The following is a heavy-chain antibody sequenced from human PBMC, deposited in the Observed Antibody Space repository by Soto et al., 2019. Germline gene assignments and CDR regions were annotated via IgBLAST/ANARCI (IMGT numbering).Heavy chain of an antibody. CDR3: AREVSPNSRGWYTVLVRWFDP. J-gene: IGHJ5*02. CDR2: ISYSGNT. CDR1: GGSINSGDYY. D-gene: IGHD6-19*01. V-gene: IGHV4-31*03. Sequence: SETLSLTCTVSGGSINSGDYYWSWVRQVPGKGLEWIGFISYSGNTHYNPSLESRVTTSKDTSKNQFSLRLNSMTAADSAVYYCAREVSPNSRGWYTVLVRWFDPWGQGTLVTVSS.